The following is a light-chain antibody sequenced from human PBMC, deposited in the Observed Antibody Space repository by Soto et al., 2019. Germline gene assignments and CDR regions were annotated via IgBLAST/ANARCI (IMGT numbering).Light chain of an antibody. CDR1: SSNIGACYD. Sequence: QSALTQPPSVSGAPGQRVTISCTGSSSNIGACYDVHWYQQLPGSASILLIYGNSNRPSGVPDRFSGSKSGTSASLAITGLQAEDEADYYCQSYDSSLSLYVFGTGTKVTVL. V-gene: IGLV1-40*01. J-gene: IGLJ1*01. CDR2: GNS. CDR3: QSYDSSLSLYV.